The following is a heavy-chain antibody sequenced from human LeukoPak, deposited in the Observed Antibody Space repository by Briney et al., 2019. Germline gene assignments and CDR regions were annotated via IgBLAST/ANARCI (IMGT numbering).Heavy chain of an antibody. CDR1: GYTFTGYY. D-gene: IGHD3-10*01. CDR2: MKPNSGNT. Sequence: ASVKVSCKASGYTFTGYYMHWVRQAPRQGLARMGWMKPNSGNTGYEHKVQGRVTMTRNSSISTAYMELSSLRSEDTAVYYCARAPRAMVRGVLSYWGQGTLVTVSS. J-gene: IGHJ4*02. V-gene: IGHV1-8*02. CDR3: ARAPRAMVRGVLSY.